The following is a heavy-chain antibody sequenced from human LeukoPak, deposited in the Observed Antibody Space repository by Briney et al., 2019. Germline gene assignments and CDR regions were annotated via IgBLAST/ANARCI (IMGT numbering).Heavy chain of an antibody. CDR2: INHSGST. CDR1: GGSFSGHY. Sequence: SETLSLTCAVYGGSFSGHYWSWIRQPPGKGLEWIGEINHSGSTNYNPSLKSRVTISVDTSKNQFSLKLSSVTAADTAVYYCARGRTIFGEDYWGQGTLVTVSS. CDR3: ARGRTIFGEDY. J-gene: IGHJ4*02. D-gene: IGHD3-3*01. V-gene: IGHV4-34*01.